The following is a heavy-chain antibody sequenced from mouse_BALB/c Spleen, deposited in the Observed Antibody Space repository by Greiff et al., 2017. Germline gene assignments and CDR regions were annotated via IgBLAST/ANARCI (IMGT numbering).Heavy chain of an antibody. CDR1: GFTFNTYA. D-gene: IGHD3-1*01. CDR2: IRSKSNNYST. Sequence: EVKLVESGGGLVQPKGSLKLSCAASGFTFNTYAMNWVRQAPGKGLEWVARIRSKSNNYSTYYADTVKDRFTISRDDSQSMLYLQMNNLKTEDTAMYYCVRVGEYFDYWGQGTTLTVSS. J-gene: IGHJ2*01. CDR3: VRVGEYFDY. V-gene: IGHV10-1*02.